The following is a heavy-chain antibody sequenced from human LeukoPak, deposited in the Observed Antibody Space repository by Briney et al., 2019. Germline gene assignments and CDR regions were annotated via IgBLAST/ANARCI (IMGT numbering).Heavy chain of an antibody. V-gene: IGHV3-30*02. CDR1: GSTFSSYG. D-gene: IGHD4-17*01. Sequence: GGSLRLSCAASGSTFSSYGMHWVRQAPGKGLEWVAFIRYDGSNKYYADSVKGRFTISRDNSKNTLYLQMNSLRAEDTAVYYCAKSACVRCPDWFDPWGQGTLVTVSS. CDR2: IRYDGSNK. CDR3: AKSACVRCPDWFDP. J-gene: IGHJ5*02.